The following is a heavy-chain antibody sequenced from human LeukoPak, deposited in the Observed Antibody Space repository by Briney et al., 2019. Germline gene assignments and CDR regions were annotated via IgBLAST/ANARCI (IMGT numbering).Heavy chain of an antibody. J-gene: IGHJ2*01. CDR1: GFTVSSNY. V-gene: IGHV3-66*01. D-gene: IGHD2-2*01. Sequence: GGSLRLSCAASGFTVSSNYMSWVRQAPGKGLEWVSVIYSGGSTYYADSVKGRFTISRDNSKNTLYLQMNSLRAEDTAVYYCARYCSSTSCPDWYFDLWGRGTLVTVSS. CDR2: IYSGGST. CDR3: ARYCSSTSCPDWYFDL.